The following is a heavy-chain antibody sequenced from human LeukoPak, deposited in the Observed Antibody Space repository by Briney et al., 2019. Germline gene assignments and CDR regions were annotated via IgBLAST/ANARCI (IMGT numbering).Heavy chain of an antibody. D-gene: IGHD2-15*01. Sequence: SQTLSLTCAVYGGSFSGYYWSWIRQPPGKGLEWIGEINHSGSTNYNPSLKSRVTISVDTSKNQFSLKLSSVTAADTAVYYWARGTIAARPYCSGGSCYSSYMDVWGKGTTVTVSS. CDR2: INHSGST. J-gene: IGHJ6*03. CDR1: GGSFSGYY. CDR3: ARGTIAARPYCSGGSCYSSYMDV. V-gene: IGHV4-34*01.